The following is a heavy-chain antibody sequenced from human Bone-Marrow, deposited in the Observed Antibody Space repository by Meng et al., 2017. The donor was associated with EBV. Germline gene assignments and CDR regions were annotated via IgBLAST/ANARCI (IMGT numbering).Heavy chain of an antibody. V-gene: IGHV1-8*01. Sequence: VHLVQWGAEVKKPGDSVKVSCKASGYTFTSYDIHWVRQATGQGLEWMGWMNPNSGNTGYAQKFQDRVTMTRNTSISTAYMELSSLRSEDTAVYYCARGTYDRPVDPWGQGTLVTVSS. CDR2: MNPNSGNT. CDR1: GYTFTSYD. J-gene: IGHJ5*02. CDR3: ARGTYDRPVDP. D-gene: IGHD3-16*01.